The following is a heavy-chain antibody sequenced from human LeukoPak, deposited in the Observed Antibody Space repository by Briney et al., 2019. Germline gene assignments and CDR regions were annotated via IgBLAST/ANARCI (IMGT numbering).Heavy chain of an antibody. CDR1: GGTFSSYT. V-gene: IGHV1-69*02. CDR3: AGRTYYYDSSGYH. D-gene: IGHD3-22*01. J-gene: IGHJ4*02. CDR2: IIPILGIA. Sequence: SVKVSCKASGGTFSSYTISWVRQAPGQGLEWMGRIIPILGIANYAQKFQGRVTITADKSTSTAYMELSSLRSEDTAVYYCAGRTYYYDSSGYHWGQGTLVTFSS.